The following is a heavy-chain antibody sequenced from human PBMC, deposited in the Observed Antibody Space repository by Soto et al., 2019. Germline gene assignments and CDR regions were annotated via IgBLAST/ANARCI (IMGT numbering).Heavy chain of an antibody. D-gene: IGHD3-10*01. CDR3: ARDTAYGEFDY. J-gene: IGHJ4*02. V-gene: IGHV3-33*01. Sequence: QVQLVESGGGVVQPGRSRRLSCAASGFTFSSYGMHWVRQAPGKGLEWVAVIWYDGSNKYYADSVKGRFTISRDNSKNTLYLQMNSLRAEDTAVYYCARDTAYGEFDYWGQGTLVTVSS. CDR1: GFTFSSYG. CDR2: IWYDGSNK.